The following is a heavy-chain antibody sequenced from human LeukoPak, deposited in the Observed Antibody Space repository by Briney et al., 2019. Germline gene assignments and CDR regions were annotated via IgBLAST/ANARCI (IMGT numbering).Heavy chain of an antibody. J-gene: IGHJ4*02. CDR2: MSVNSGLI. Sequence: PGGSLRLSCAASGFTFSRYSMNWVRQAPGKGLERVSSMSVNSGLIYYADSVKGRFTVSRDNARNSLYLQMHSLRAEDTAVYYCAREFEGVASGPGYWGQGTLVTVSS. V-gene: IGHV3-21*01. CDR3: AREFEGVASGPGY. CDR1: GFTFSRYS. D-gene: IGHD1-14*01.